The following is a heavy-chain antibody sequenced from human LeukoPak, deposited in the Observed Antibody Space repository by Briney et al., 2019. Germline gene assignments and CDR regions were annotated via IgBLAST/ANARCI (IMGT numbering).Heavy chain of an antibody. Sequence: GGSLSLSCATSGFTFSSYGMHWVRQAPGKGLEWVAVIWYDGSNKYYADSVKGRFTISRDNSKNTLYLQMNSLRAEDTAVYYCARGTYYDFWSGYFSYYYYGMDVWGQGTTVTVSS. D-gene: IGHD3-3*01. J-gene: IGHJ6*02. CDR3: ARGTYYDFWSGYFSYYYYGMDV. CDR1: GFTFSSYG. V-gene: IGHV3-33*08. CDR2: IWYDGSNK.